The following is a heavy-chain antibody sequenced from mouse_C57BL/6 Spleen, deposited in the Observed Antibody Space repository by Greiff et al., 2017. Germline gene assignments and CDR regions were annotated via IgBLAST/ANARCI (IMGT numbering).Heavy chain of an antibody. V-gene: IGHV1-52*01. Sequence: QVHVKQPGAELVRPGSSVKLSCKASGYTFTSYWMHWVKQRPIQGLEWIGNIDPSDSETHYNQKFKDKATLTVDKSSSTAYMQLSSLTSEDSAVYYCASGMYGNYYFDYWGQGTTLTVSS. CDR3: ASGMYGNYYFDY. J-gene: IGHJ2*01. D-gene: IGHD2-10*02. CDR1: GYTFTSYW. CDR2: IDPSDSET.